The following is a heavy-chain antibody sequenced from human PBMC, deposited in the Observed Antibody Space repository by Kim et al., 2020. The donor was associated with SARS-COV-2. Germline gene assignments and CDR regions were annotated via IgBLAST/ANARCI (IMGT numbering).Heavy chain of an antibody. CDR1: GFTFSHYN. V-gene: IGHV3-21*01. D-gene: IGHD4-17*01. CDR2: ISRTSVYI. J-gene: IGHJ3*02. Sequence: GGSLRLSCAASGFTFSHYNMNWVRQAPGKGLEWVSSISRTSVYIYYADSMKGRFTISRDNAKNSLYLQMNSLRAEDTALYYCARDSLPTVTTNGAFDIWGQGTMVTVSS. CDR3: ARDSLPTVTTNGAFDI.